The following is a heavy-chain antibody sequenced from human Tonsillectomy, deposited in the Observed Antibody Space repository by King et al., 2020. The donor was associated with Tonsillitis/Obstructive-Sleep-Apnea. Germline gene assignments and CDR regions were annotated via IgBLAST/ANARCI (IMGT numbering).Heavy chain of an antibody. D-gene: IGHD2-15*01. CDR3: ARDRCSGGSCYPDY. V-gene: IGHV4-31*03. CDR1: GGSISSGGYY. CDR2: IYYSGST. Sequence: QLQESGPGLVKPSQTLSLTCTVSGGSISSGGYYWIWIRQHPGKGLEWIGYIYYSGSTYYNPSLKSRVTISVDTSKNQFSLKLSSVTAADTAVYYCARDRCSGGSCYPDYWGQGTLVTVSS. J-gene: IGHJ4*02.